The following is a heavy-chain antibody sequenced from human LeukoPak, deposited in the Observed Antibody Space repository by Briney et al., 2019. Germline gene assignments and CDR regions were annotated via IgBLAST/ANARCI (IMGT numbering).Heavy chain of an antibody. CDR2: INHSGST. CDR1: GGSFSGYY. D-gene: IGHD1-26*01. CDR3: ASLSGSYYSGNWFDP. V-gene: IGHV4-34*01. Sequence: SETLSLTCAVYGGSFSGYYWSWIRQSPGKGLEWIGEINHSGSTTYNPSLKSRVTISVDTSKNQFSLKLNSVTAADTAVYYCASLSGSYYSGNWFDPWGQGTLVTVSS. J-gene: IGHJ5*02.